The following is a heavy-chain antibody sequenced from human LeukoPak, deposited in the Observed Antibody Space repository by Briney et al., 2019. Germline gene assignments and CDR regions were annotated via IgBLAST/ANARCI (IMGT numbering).Heavy chain of an antibody. CDR1: GGSISSSSYY. CDR3: ARPDPHEWELLPPTY. Sequence: SETLSLTCTVSGGSISSSSYYWGWIRQPPGKGLEWIGSIYYSGSTYYNPSLKSRVTISVDTSKNQFSLKLSSVTAADTAVYYCARPDPHEWELLPPTYWGQGTLVTVSS. J-gene: IGHJ4*02. V-gene: IGHV4-39*01. CDR2: IYYSGST. D-gene: IGHD1-26*01.